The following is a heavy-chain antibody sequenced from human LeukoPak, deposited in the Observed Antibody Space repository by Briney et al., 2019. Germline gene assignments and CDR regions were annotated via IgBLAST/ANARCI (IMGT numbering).Heavy chain of an antibody. CDR1: GFTFSSYA. CDR3: ARDGAHHRVYPKPFFDY. D-gene: IGHD1-14*01. CDR2: ISYDGSNK. V-gene: IGHV3-30-3*01. Sequence: PGGSLRLSCAASGFTFSSYAMQWVRQAPGKGLEWVAVISYDGSNKYSADSVKGRFTISSDNSKNTLYLQMNSLRAEDTAVYYCARDGAHHRVYPKPFFDYWGQGTLVTVSS. J-gene: IGHJ4*02.